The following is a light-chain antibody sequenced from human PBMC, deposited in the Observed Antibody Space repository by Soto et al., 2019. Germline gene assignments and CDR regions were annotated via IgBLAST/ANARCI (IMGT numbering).Light chain of an antibody. J-gene: IGKJ2*01. CDR1: QTVASN. CDR2: GAS. CDR3: QQYHNWPPQYT. V-gene: IGKV3-15*01. Sequence: EIVMTQSPASLSVSPGEGATLSCRASQTVASNLAWYQQKPGQGPRLLNHGASTRATGVPARFSGSGSGTDFTLTISSLQSEDFAVYYCQQYHNWPPQYTFGQGTKLQIK.